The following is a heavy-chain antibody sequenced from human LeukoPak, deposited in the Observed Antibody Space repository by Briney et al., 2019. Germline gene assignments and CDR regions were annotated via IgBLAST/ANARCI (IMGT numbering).Heavy chain of an antibody. D-gene: IGHD5-18*01. V-gene: IGHV4-34*01. CDR1: GGSFSGYY. Sequence: SETLSLTCAVYGGSFSGYYWSWIRQPPGKGLEWIGEINHSGSTNYSPSLKSRVTISVDTSKNQFSLKLSSVTAADTAVYYCARFRRNSGYSYGRTPHYYYYGMDVWGQGTTVTVSS. J-gene: IGHJ6*02. CDR3: ARFRRNSGYSYGRTPHYYYYGMDV. CDR2: INHSGST.